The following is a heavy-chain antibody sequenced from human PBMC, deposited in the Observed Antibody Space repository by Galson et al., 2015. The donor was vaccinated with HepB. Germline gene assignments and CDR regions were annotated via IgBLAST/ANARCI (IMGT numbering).Heavy chain of an antibody. J-gene: IGHJ4*02. Sequence: SCKASGYTFTSYAMHWVRQAPGQRLEWMGWINAGNGNTKYSQKFQGRVTITRDTSASTAYMELSSLRSEDTAVYYCARVASYSSSWYYFDYWGQGTLVTVSS. V-gene: IGHV1-3*01. CDR3: ARVASYSSSWYYFDY. CDR1: GYTFTSYA. CDR2: INAGNGNT. D-gene: IGHD6-13*01.